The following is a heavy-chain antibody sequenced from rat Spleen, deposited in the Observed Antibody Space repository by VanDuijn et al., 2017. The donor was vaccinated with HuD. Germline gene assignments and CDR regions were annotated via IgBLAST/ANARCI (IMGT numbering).Heavy chain of an antibody. J-gene: IGHJ3*01. Sequence: EVQLVESGRGLVQPGRSLKLSCVASGFTFNNYWMTWIRQAPGKGLEWVASITNTGGSTYYPDTVKGRLVISKDNAKNTGNLQMNNLRSEDTAIYYCTSRGSNYRNWFANWGQGTLVTVSS. D-gene: IGHD1-10*01. CDR2: ITNTGGST. CDR3: TSRGSNYRNWFAN. V-gene: IGHV5-31*01. CDR1: GFTFNNYW.